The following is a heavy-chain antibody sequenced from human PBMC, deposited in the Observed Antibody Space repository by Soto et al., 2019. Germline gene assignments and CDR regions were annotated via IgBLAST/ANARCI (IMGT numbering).Heavy chain of an antibody. CDR3: AKDNIVVVPAAANWFDP. CDR1: GFTFSSYA. J-gene: IGHJ5*02. CDR2: ISGSGGST. Sequence: GGSLRLSCAASGFTFSSYAMSWVRQAPGKGLEWVSAISGSGGSTYYADSVKGRFTISRDNSKNTLYLQMNSLRAEDTAVYYCAKDNIVVVPAAANWFDPWGQGTLVTVSS. V-gene: IGHV3-23*01. D-gene: IGHD2-2*01.